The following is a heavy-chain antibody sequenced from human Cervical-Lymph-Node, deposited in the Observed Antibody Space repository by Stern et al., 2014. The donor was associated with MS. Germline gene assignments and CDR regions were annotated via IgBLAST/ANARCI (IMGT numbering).Heavy chain of an antibody. CDR2: IYYTGIS. J-gene: IGHJ6*02. CDR3: ARGPLEGVGSATYYYGMDV. CDR1: GGSIGSGSYY. D-gene: IGHD3-10*01. Sequence: QLVQSGPGLVKPSQTLSLTCTVSGGSIGSGSYYWSWLRQHPGKGLGWIGYIYYTGISYYNPSLRSRVIISLDMSKSQLSLKLNSVTAADAAVYFCARGPLEGVGSATYYYGMDVWGQGTTVIVSS. V-gene: IGHV4-31*03.